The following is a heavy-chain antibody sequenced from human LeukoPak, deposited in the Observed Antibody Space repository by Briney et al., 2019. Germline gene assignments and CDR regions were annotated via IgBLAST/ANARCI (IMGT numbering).Heavy chain of an antibody. J-gene: IGHJ4*02. D-gene: IGHD1-14*01. CDR3: ANVPRSTVSY. Sequence: GGCLRLSCAASGFSFTTNWMHWVRQTPGKRLEWVAELNEDGTVKYYVDSVKGRFTISRDNAKNSLYLQMNRLRAEDTGVYFCANVPRSTVSYWGRGTLVTVSS. CDR2: LNEDGTVK. CDR1: GFSFTTNW. V-gene: IGHV3-7*01.